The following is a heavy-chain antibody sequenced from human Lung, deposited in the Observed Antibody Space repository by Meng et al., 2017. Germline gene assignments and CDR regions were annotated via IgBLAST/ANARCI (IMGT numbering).Heavy chain of an antibody. D-gene: IGHD6-13*01. CDR3: ARDEDISAAGKLFGDY. CDR1: GYTFPDYW. CDR2: INPKSGDT. J-gene: IGHJ4*02. Sequence: ASVKVSCKASGYTFPDYWLHWVRRAPGLGLEWMGRINPKSGDTHYAQRFQGRVTMTGDTSISTAYMELSGLRSDDTAMYYCARDEDISAAGKLFGDYWGQGTLVTVSS. V-gene: IGHV1-2*06.